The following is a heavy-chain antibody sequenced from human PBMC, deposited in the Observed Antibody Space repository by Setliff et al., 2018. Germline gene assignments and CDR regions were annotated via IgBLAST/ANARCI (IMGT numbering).Heavy chain of an antibody. V-gene: IGHV1-18*01. Sequence: ASVKVSCKASGYTFSDYGISWVRQAPGQGLEWMGWISPYTGNTFYAPQFQGRVIMTTETSTKTAHMHLSSLRSDDTAVYYCERLVRYCTNKACQRTSGDDFWGQGTLVTVSS. D-gene: IGHD2-8*01. CDR2: ISPYTGNT. J-gene: IGHJ4*02. CDR3: ERLVRYCTNKACQRTSGDDF. CDR1: GYTFSDYG.